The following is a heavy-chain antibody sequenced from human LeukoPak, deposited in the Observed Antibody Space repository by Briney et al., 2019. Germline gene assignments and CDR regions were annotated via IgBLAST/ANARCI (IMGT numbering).Heavy chain of an antibody. CDR1: GFTFDDYA. CDR3: ARDQGSGYDRDYYYYGMDV. Sequence: GGSLRLSCAASGFTFDDYAMHWVRQAPGKGLEWVANIKQDGSEKYYVDSVKGRFTISRDNAKNSLYLQMNSLRAEDTAVYYCARDQGSGYDRDYYYYGMDVWGKGTTVTVSS. CDR2: IKQDGSEK. D-gene: IGHD5-12*01. V-gene: IGHV3-7*03. J-gene: IGHJ6*04.